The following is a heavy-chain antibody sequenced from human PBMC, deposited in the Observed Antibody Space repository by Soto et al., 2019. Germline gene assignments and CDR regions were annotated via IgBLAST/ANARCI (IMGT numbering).Heavy chain of an antibody. CDR1: GGSISSYY. J-gene: IGHJ4*02. Sequence: SETLSLTCTVSGGSISSYYWSWIRQPPGKGLEWIGYIYYSGSTNYNPSLKSRVTISVDTSKNQFSLKLSSVTAADTAVYYCARDRRGGSPFDHWGQGTLVTVSS. CDR3: ARDRRGGSPFDH. D-gene: IGHD3-16*01. V-gene: IGHV4-59*01. CDR2: IYYSGST.